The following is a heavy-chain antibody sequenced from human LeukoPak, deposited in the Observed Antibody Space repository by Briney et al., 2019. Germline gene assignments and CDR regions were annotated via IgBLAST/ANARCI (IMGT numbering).Heavy chain of an antibody. J-gene: IGHJ4*02. CDR2: IYPGDSDT. V-gene: IGHV5-51*01. Sequence: PGESLKISCKGSGYSFTSYWIGWVRQMPGKGPEWMGIIYPGDSDTRYSPSFQGQVTISADKSISTAYLQWSSLKASDTAMYYCARPYCSSTSCYNRFDYWGQGTLVTVSS. CDR1: GYSFTSYW. CDR3: ARPYCSSTSCYNRFDY. D-gene: IGHD2-2*02.